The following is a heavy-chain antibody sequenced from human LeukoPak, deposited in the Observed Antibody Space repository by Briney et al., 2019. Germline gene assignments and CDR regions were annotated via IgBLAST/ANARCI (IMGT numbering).Heavy chain of an antibody. CDR1: GYIFSAYY. V-gene: IGHV1-2*02. J-gene: IGHJ1*01. Sequence: ASVKVSCKASGYIFSAYYMHWVRQAPGRGLQWMGWINPKTGDRKYAQNFQGRVTMTRDTSISTVYMELSRLSLDDTAVYYCARDEYCSGGNCPGDFQYWGQGTLVTVSS. D-gene: IGHD2-15*01. CDR2: INPKTGDR. CDR3: ARDEYCSGGNCPGDFQY.